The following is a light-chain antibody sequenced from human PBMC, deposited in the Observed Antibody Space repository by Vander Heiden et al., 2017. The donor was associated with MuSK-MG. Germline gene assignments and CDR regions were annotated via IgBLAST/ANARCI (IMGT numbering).Light chain of an antibody. V-gene: IGKV1-39*01. CDR3: HQSYSTPQT. CDR1: QTIASY. J-gene: IGKJ1*01. CDR2: DAS. Sequence: DIQMTQSPSSLSASVGDRITITCRASQTIASYLNWYQQKPGKAPKLLIYDASSLQSGVPSRFSGSGSRTDFTLTINSLQPEDFATYYCHQSYSTPQTFGQGTKVEIK.